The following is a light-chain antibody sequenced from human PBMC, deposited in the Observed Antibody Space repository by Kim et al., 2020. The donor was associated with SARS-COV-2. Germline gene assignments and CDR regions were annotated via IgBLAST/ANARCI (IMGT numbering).Light chain of an antibody. V-gene: IGKV3-15*01. CDR3: QQYNNWPPLT. CDR1: QSVGRN. Sequence: SPGESATRSCRASQSVGRNLAWYQQKPGQAPRLGIYGASTRATGVPARFSGSGYGTEFTLTISSLQSEDFAVYYCQQYNNWPPLTFGPGTRVDIK. CDR2: GAS. J-gene: IGKJ3*01.